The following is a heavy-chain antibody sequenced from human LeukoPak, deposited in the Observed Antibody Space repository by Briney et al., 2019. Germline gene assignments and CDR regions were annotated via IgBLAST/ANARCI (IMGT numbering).Heavy chain of an antibody. J-gene: IGHJ5*02. D-gene: IGHD1-20*01. CDR2: MNPNSGNT. Sequence: ASVKVSCKASGYTFTSYGISWVRQAPGQGLEWMGWMNPNSGNTGYAQKFQGRVTMTRNTSISTAYMELSSLRSEDTAVYYCARGDNWDNWFDPWGQGTLVTVSS. V-gene: IGHV1-8*02. CDR3: ARGDNWDNWFDP. CDR1: GYTFTSYG.